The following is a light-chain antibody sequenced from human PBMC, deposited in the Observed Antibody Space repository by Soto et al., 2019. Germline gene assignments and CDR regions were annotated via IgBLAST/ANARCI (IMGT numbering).Light chain of an antibody. CDR2: GAL. V-gene: IGKV3D-20*02. Sequence: EVVLSQSPATLSLSPGERATLSCRASQNVGSNYLAWYQQKPGQAPRLLIYGALSRAAGIPDRFSGSGSGTDFTLTISRLEPEDFATYYCQQLNSYPITFGQGTLLEI. CDR1: QNVGSNY. J-gene: IGKJ5*01. CDR3: QQLNSYPIT.